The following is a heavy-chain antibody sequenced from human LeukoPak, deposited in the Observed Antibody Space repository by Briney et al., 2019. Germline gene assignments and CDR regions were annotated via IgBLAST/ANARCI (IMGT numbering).Heavy chain of an antibody. J-gene: IGHJ3*02. CDR1: GGSFSGYY. Sequence: SETLSLTCAVYGGSFSGYYRSWIRQPPGKGLEWIGEISHSGSTNYNPSLKSRVTISVDTSKNQFSLKLSSVTAADTAVYYCARGREHCSSTSCYATAFDIWGQGTMVTVSS. D-gene: IGHD2-2*01. V-gene: IGHV4-34*01. CDR2: ISHSGST. CDR3: ARGREHCSSTSCYATAFDI.